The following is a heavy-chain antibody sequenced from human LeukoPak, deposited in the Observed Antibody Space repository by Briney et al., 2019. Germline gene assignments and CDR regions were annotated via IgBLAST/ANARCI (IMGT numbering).Heavy chain of an antibody. CDR1: GFTFSSYG. V-gene: IGHV3-48*04. CDR3: AKDYRPHDFWSGLVDY. Sequence: GGSLRLSCVASGFTFSSYGMDWVRQAPGKGLEWVSYISSSRSTIYYADSVKGRFTISRDNAKNSLYLQMNSLRAEDTAVYYCAKDYRPHDFWSGLVDYWGQGTLVTVSS. CDR2: ISSSRSTI. D-gene: IGHD3-3*01. J-gene: IGHJ4*02.